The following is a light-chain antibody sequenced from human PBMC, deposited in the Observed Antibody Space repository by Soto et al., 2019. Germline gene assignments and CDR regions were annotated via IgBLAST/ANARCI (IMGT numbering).Light chain of an antibody. Sequence: DIQMTQSPSNLSGSVGDRVTITCRASQTISSWLAWYQQKPGKAPKLLIYKASTLKSGVPSRFSGSGSGTEFTLTISSLQPDDFATYYCQHYNSYSEAFRQGNKVELK. CDR1: QTISSW. J-gene: IGKJ1*01. CDR3: QHYNSYSEA. CDR2: KAS. V-gene: IGKV1-5*03.